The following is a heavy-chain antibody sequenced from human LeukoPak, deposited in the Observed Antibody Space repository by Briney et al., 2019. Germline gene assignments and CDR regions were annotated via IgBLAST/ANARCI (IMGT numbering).Heavy chain of an antibody. CDR2: IYPGDFDT. CDR1: GYSFTSYW. J-gene: IGHJ4*02. CDR3: ARLDPAGAAAGILGY. D-gene: IGHD6-13*01. V-gene: IGHV5-51*01. Sequence: GESLKISCKGSGYSFTSYWIGWVRQMPGKGLEWMGIIYPGDFDTRYSPSFQGQVTISADKSISTAYLQWSSLKASDTAMYYCARLDPAGAAAGILGYWGQGTLVTVSS.